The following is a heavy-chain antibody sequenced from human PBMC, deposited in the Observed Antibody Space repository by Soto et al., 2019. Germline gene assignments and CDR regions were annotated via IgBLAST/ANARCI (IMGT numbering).Heavy chain of an antibody. Sequence: EVQLVESGGGLVKPGGSLRLSCAASGFTFSSYSMNWVRQAPGKGLEWVSSISSSSSYIYYADSVKGRFTISRDNAKNSLYLQMNSLRAEDTAVYYCARDRVAYSSSWYPGSAFDIWGQGTMVTVSS. J-gene: IGHJ3*02. CDR3: ARDRVAYSSSWYPGSAFDI. V-gene: IGHV3-21*01. CDR2: ISSSSSYI. D-gene: IGHD6-13*01. CDR1: GFTFSSYS.